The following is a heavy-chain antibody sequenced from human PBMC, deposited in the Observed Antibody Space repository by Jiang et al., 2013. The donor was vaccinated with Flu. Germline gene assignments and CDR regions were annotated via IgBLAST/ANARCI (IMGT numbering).Heavy chain of an antibody. J-gene: IGHJ6*02. D-gene: IGHD4-17*01. CDR1: FTSYW. Sequence: FTSYWIGWVRQMPGKGLEWMGIIYPGDSDTRYSPSFQGQVTISADKSISTAYLQWSSLKASDTAMYYCARLGGDYVVYYYYGMDVWGQGTTVTVSS. V-gene: IGHV5-51*01. CDR3: ARLGGDYVVYYYYGMDV. CDR2: IYPGDSDT.